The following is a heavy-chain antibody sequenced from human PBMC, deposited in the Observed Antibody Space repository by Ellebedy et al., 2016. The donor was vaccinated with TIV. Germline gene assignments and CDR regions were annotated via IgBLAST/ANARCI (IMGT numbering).Heavy chain of an antibody. CDR3: ASSITI. V-gene: IGHV4-34*01. Sequence: SETLSLTCAVYGGSFSGYYWSWIRQPPGKGLEWIGEINHSGSTNYNPSLKSRVTISVDTSKNQFSLKLSSVTAADTAVYYCASSITIWGQGTMVTVSS. J-gene: IGHJ3*02. CDR1: GGSFSGYY. CDR2: INHSGST. D-gene: IGHD3-10*01.